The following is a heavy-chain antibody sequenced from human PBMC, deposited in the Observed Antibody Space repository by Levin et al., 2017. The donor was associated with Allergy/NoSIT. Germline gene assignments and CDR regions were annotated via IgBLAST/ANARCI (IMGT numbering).Heavy chain of an antibody. Sequence: SCAVYGGSFSGYYWSWIRQPPGKGLEWIGEINHSGSTNYNPSLKSRVTISVDTSKNQLSLKLSSVTAADTAVYYCARGLVERRAAMGLGSNKYSYYSMDVWGKGTTVTVSS. V-gene: IGHV4-34*01. CDR3: ARGLVERRAAMGLGSNKYSYYSMDV. CDR1: GGSFSGYY. D-gene: IGHD2-2*01. J-gene: IGHJ6*03. CDR2: INHSGST.